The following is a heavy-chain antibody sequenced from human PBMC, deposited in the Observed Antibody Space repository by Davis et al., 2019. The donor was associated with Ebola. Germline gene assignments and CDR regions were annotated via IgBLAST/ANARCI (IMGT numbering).Heavy chain of an antibody. CDR1: GFTFSSYG. Sequence: GGSLRLSCAASGFTFSSYGMHWVRQAPGKGLEWVAVISYDGSNKYYADSVKGRFTISRDNSKNTLYLQMNSLRAEDTAVYYCARAGGDYDLYAILYYYYYGMDVWGQGTTVTVSS. CDR3: ARAGGDYDLYAILYYYYYGMDV. J-gene: IGHJ6*02. CDR2: ISYDGSNK. V-gene: IGHV3-30*03. D-gene: IGHD4-17*01.